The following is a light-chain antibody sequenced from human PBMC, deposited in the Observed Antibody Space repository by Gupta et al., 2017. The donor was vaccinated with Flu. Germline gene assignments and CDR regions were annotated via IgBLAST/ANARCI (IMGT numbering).Light chain of an antibody. CDR2: DAT. CDR3: SSHAGRVTWV. CDR1: SSDVGSSNR. Sequence: QSAPTQPRSVSGSPGQSVTISCTGTSSDVGSSNRVSWYQQRPGKAPKLILYDATERPSGVPDRFSGSKSGNTASLTISGLQADDEADYYCSSHAGRVTWVFGTGTTVTVL. V-gene: IGLV2-11*01. J-gene: IGLJ1*01.